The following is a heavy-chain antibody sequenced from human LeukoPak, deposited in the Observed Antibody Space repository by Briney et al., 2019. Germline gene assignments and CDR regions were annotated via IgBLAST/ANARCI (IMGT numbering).Heavy chain of an antibody. Sequence: SETLPLTCTVSGGSISSYYWSWIRQPPGKGLEWIGYIYYGGSTNYNPSLKSRFTISVDTSKNQFSLKLSSVTAADTAVYYCARYRRDGYTFDYWGQGTLVTVSS. V-gene: IGHV4-59*08. CDR3: ARYRRDGYTFDY. J-gene: IGHJ4*02. CDR1: GGSISSYY. CDR2: IYYGGST. D-gene: IGHD5-24*01.